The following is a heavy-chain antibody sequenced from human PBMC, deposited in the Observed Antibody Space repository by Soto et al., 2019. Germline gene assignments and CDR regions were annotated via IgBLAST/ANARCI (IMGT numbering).Heavy chain of an antibody. CDR2: IQNRGNT. J-gene: IGHJ6*02. D-gene: IGHD2-8*02. V-gene: IGHV4-31*03. CDR3: ASGDVVFIPGAVVNAYYYGMDV. CDR1: GGSINSGDYY. Sequence: QVQLRESGPGLVKPSQTLSLTCTISGGSINSGDYYWTWIRQHSGKGLEWIGYIQNRGNTHYNPSLRCRLTILVDTSTTPISMGLSSVTAADTAVYYSASGDVVFIPGAVVNAYYYGMDVWGQGTRVTVSS.